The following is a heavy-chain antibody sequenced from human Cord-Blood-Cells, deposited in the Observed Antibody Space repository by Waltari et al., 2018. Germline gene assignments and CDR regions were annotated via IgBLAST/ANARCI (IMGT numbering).Heavy chain of an antibody. J-gene: IGHJ4*02. CDR3: ARAPLYSGSSHFDY. Sequence: QVQLVESGGGVVQPGRSLRLSCAASGFTFSSYGMHWVSQAPGMGLEWVAVIWYDGSNKYYADSVKGRFTISRDNSKNTLYLQMNSLRAEDTAVYYCARAPLYSGSSHFDYWGQGTLVTVSS. V-gene: IGHV3-33*01. CDR1: GFTFSSYG. D-gene: IGHD1-26*01. CDR2: IWYDGSNK.